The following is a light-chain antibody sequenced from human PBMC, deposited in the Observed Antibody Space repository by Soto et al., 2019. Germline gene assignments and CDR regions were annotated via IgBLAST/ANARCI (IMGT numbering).Light chain of an antibody. CDR2: GNT. CDR1: SSNIGTGYD. J-gene: IGLJ1*01. CDR3: QSYDSSLSVHV. V-gene: IGLV1-40*01. Sequence: QSALTQPPSVSAAPGHRVTISCSGSSSNIGTGYDVHWYQQLPGTAPKLLIYGNTNRPSGVPDRFSGSKSGTSASLAITGLQAGDVADYYCQSYDSSLSVHVFGTGTKVTVL.